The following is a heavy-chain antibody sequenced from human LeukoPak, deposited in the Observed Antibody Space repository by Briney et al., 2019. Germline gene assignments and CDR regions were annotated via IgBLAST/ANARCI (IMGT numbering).Heavy chain of an antibody. D-gene: IGHD1-26*01. CDR2: FDPEDGET. V-gene: IGHV1-24*01. Sequence: GASVKVSCKVSGYTLTELSMHWVRQAPGEGLEWMGGFDPEDGETIYAQKFQGRVTMTEDTSTDTAYMELSSLRSEDTAVYYCATVQKWEQGSHFDYWGQGTLVTVSS. CDR3: ATVQKWEQGSHFDY. CDR1: GYTLTELS. J-gene: IGHJ4*02.